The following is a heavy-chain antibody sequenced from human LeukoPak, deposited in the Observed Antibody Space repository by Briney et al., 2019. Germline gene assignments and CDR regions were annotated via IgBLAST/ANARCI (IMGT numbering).Heavy chain of an antibody. D-gene: IGHD6-19*01. V-gene: IGHV3-23*01. CDR1: GFTFSSYA. J-gene: IGHJ5*02. CDR3: AKGAVAGTSMKYNWFDP. CDR2: ISGSGGST. Sequence: PGGFLRLSCAASGFTFSSYAMSWVRQAPGKGLEWVSAISGSGGSTYYADSVKGRFTISRDNSKNTLYLQMNSLRAEDTAVYYCAKGAVAGTSMKYNWFDPWGQGTLVTVSS.